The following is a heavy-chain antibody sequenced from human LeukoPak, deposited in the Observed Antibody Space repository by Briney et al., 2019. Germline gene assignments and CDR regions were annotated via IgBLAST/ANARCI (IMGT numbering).Heavy chain of an antibody. CDR3: ARDTGYCSGGSCYEVDY. Sequence: SVKVSCKASGGTFSSYAISWVRQAPGQGLEWMGRIIPILGIANYAQKFQGRVTITADKSTSTAYMELSSLRSEDTAAYYCARDTGYCSGGSCYEVDYWGQGTLVTVSS. CDR1: GGTFSSYA. V-gene: IGHV1-69*04. J-gene: IGHJ4*02. CDR2: IIPILGIA. D-gene: IGHD2-15*01.